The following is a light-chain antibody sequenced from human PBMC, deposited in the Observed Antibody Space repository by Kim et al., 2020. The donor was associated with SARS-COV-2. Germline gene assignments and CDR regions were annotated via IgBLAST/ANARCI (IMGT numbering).Light chain of an antibody. Sequence: ASVGDRVTITCRASQGIKYYLAWYQQKPGKVPKLLIYAASTLQPGVPSRFSGSGSGTDFTLTISCLQPEDVATYYCQNYDSDPLTFGPGTKVDIK. CDR1: QGIKYY. CDR3: QNYDSDPLT. CDR2: AAS. J-gene: IGKJ3*01. V-gene: IGKV1-27*01.